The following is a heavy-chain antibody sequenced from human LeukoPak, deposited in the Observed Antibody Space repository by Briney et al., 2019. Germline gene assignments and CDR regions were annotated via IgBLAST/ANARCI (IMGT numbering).Heavy chain of an antibody. D-gene: IGHD2-15*01. CDR1: GGSFSGYY. J-gene: IGHJ6*04. V-gene: IGHV4-34*01. CDR2: INHSGST. CDR3: ARVGYCSGGSCYLHGMDV. Sequence: SETLSLTCAVYGGSFSGYYWSWIRQPPGKGLEWIGEINHSGSTNYNPSLKSRVTISVDTSKNQFSLKLSSVTAADTAVYYCARVGYCSGGSCYLHGMDVWRKGTTATVSS.